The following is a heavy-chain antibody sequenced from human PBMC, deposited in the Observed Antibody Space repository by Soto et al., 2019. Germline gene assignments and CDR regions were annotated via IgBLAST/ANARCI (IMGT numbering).Heavy chain of an antibody. CDR2: IIPILGIA. Sequence: QVQLVQSGAEVKKPGSSVKVSCKASGGTFSSYTISWVRQAPGQGLEWMGRIIPILGIANYAQKFQGRVTXTXDXXTSTAYMELSSLRSEDSAVYYCASYMGEAAAGVDYWGQGTLVTVSS. D-gene: IGHD6-13*01. CDR1: GGTFSSYT. J-gene: IGHJ4*02. CDR3: ASYMGEAAAGVDY. V-gene: IGHV1-69*02.